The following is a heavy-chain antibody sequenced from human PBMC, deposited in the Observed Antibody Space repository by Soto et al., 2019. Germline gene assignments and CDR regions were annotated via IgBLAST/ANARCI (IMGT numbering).Heavy chain of an antibody. CDR1: GYTFTGYY. V-gene: IGHV1-2*02. D-gene: IGHD6-6*01. J-gene: IGHJ3*02. Sequence: ASVKVSCKASGYTFTGYYMHWVRQAPGQGLEWMGWINPNSGGTNYAQKFQGRVTMTRDTSISTAYMELSRLRSDDTAVYYCASREDDIPARGADAFDIWGQGTMVTVSS. CDR2: INPNSGGT. CDR3: ASREDDIPARGADAFDI.